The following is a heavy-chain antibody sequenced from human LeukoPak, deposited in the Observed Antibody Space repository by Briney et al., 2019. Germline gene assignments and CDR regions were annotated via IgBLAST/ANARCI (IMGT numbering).Heavy chain of an antibody. CDR3: ARGATFYDAAFDY. V-gene: IGHV4-39*07. D-gene: IGHD3-16*01. Sequence: SETLSLTCTVSGGSISSSSYYWGWIRQPPGKGLEWIGSIYYSGSTYYNPSLKSRVTISVDTSKNQFSLKLSSVTAADTAVYYCARGATFYDAAFDYWGQGTLVTVSS. J-gene: IGHJ4*02. CDR1: GGSISSSSYY. CDR2: IYYSGST.